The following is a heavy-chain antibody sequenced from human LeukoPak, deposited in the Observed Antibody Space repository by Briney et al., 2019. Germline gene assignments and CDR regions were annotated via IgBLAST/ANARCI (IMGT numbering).Heavy chain of an antibody. Sequence: PGGSLRLSCAASGFTFSSYGMHWVRQAPGKGLVWVSRINSDGSSTSYADSVKGRFTISRDNAKNTLYLQMNSLRAEDTAVYYCATTRRDGYNYYFDYWGQGTLVTVSS. CDR2: INSDGSST. CDR3: ATTRRDGYNYYFDY. CDR1: GFTFSSYG. J-gene: IGHJ4*02. D-gene: IGHD5-24*01. V-gene: IGHV3-74*01.